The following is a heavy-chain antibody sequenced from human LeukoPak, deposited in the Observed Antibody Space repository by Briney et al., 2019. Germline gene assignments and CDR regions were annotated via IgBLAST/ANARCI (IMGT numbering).Heavy chain of an antibody. Sequence: ASVKVSCKASGCTFTSYAMHWVRQAPGQRLEWMGWINAGNGNTKYSQKFQGRVTITRDTSASTAYMELSSLRSEDTAVYYCARGAYYDSSGYYRLYYYGMDVWGQGTTVTVSS. CDR3: ARGAYYDSSGYYRLYYYGMDV. V-gene: IGHV1-3*01. J-gene: IGHJ6*02. CDR1: GCTFTSYA. D-gene: IGHD3-22*01. CDR2: INAGNGNT.